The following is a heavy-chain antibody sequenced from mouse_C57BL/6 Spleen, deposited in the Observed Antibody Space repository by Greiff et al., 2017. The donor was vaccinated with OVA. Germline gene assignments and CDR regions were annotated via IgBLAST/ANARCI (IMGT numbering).Heavy chain of an antibody. Sequence: QVQLKQSGPELVKPGASVKISCKASGYAFSSSWMNWVKQRPGKGLEWIGRIYPGDGDTNYNGTLKGKATLTADNSSSTAFMQLSILTSEDSAFYFCARLEPYSNYAYFDVWGTGTTVTVSS. CDR1: GYAFSSSW. D-gene: IGHD2-5*01. J-gene: IGHJ1*03. V-gene: IGHV1-82*01. CDR2: IYPGDGDT. CDR3: ARLEPYSNYAYFDV.